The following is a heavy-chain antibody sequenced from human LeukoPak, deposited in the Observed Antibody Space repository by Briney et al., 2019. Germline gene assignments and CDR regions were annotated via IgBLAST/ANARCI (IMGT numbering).Heavy chain of an antibody. Sequence: GGSLRLSCAASGFTFDDYGMHWVRQAPGKGLEWVSGISWNSGSIGYADSVKGRFTISRDNAKNSLYLQMNSLGVEDTALYYCAKGGQWLVLSDYFDYWGQGTLVTVSS. D-gene: IGHD6-19*01. CDR2: ISWNSGSI. CDR1: GFTFDDYG. J-gene: IGHJ4*02. CDR3: AKGGQWLVLSDYFDY. V-gene: IGHV3-9*01.